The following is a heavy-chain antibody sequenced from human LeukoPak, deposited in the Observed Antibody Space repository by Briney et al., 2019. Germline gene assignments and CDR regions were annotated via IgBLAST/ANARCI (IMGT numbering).Heavy chain of an antibody. Sequence: SETLSLTCTVSGYSISSGYYWGWIQQPPGKGLEWIGSIYHSGSAYYNPSLKSRVTISVDTSKNQFSLKLSSVTAADTAVYYCAREVSSGWSGSYYYYYYMDVWGKGTTVTVSS. D-gene: IGHD6-19*01. J-gene: IGHJ6*03. CDR3: AREVSSGWSGSYYYYYYMDV. V-gene: IGHV4-38-2*02. CDR2: IYHSGSA. CDR1: GYSISSGYY.